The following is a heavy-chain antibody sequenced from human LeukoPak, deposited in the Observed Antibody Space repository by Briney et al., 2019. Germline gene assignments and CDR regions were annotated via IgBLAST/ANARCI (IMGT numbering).Heavy chain of an antibody. V-gene: IGHV3-74*01. D-gene: IGHD3-22*01. CDR3: ARAMRVDWYYLDY. CDR2: IGDDGSTT. CDR1: GFTFSRYW. Sequence: PGGSLRLSCAASGFTFSRYWMHWVRQAPGKGLVWVSRIGDDGSTTAYADSVKGRFTISRDNAKNTLFVQMNSLRAEDTAVYYCARAMRVDWYYLDYWGQGTLVTVSS. J-gene: IGHJ4*02.